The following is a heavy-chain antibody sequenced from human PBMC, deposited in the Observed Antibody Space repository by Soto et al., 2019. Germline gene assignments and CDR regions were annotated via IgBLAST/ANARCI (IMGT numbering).Heavy chain of an antibody. CDR3: AKLYCSGGTCLGFDI. Sequence: EVQLLESGGGLVQPGGSLRLSCAASGLTFRNYAMGWVRQALGKGLEWVASVSGSGDSTYYADSVKGRFTISRDNSKRTLHLQINSLRAEDTAVYYCAKLYCSGGTCLGFDIWGQGTMLTVSS. CDR2: VSGSGDST. J-gene: IGHJ3*02. CDR1: GLTFRNYA. V-gene: IGHV3-23*01. D-gene: IGHD2-15*01.